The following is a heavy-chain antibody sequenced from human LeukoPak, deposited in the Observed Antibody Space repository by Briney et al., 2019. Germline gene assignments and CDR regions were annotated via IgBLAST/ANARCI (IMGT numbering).Heavy chain of an antibody. D-gene: IGHD3-22*01. CDR1: GYTFTSYY. V-gene: IGHV1-46*01. CDR3: AREHLHYYDSSGYSFDY. CDR2: INPSGGST. J-gene: IGHJ4*02. Sequence: ASVKVSCKASGYTFTSYYVHWVRQAPGQGLEWMGIINPSGGSTSYAQKFQGRVTITTDESTSTAYMELSSLRSEDTAVYYCAREHLHYYDSSGYSFDYWGQGTLVTVSS.